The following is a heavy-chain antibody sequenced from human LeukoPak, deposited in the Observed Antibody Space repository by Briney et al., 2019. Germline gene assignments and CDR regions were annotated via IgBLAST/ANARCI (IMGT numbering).Heavy chain of an antibody. CDR3: AKGYYYDSSGYYSPFDY. V-gene: IGHV3-23*01. D-gene: IGHD3-22*01. J-gene: IGHJ4*02. Sequence: PGGSLRLSCAASGFTFSSYAMSRVRQAPGKGLEWVSAISGSGGSTYYADSVKGRFTISRDNSKNALYLQMNSLRAEDTAVYYCAKGYYYDSSGYYSPFDYWGQGTLVTVSS. CDR2: ISGSGGST. CDR1: GFTFSSYA.